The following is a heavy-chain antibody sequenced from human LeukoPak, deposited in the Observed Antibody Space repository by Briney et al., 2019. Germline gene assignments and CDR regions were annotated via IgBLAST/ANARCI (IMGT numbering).Heavy chain of an antibody. D-gene: IGHD2-21*01. CDR2: IYSSGST. V-gene: IGHV4-61*02. CDR1: GVSISSGGYY. Sequence: PSETLSLTCTVSGVSISSGGYYWTWIRQPAGKGLEWIGRIYSSGSTNYNPSLKSRVTISVDTSNDQFSLRLNSVTAAGTAVYYCARGRFPNWFDPWGQGNLVTVSS. J-gene: IGHJ5*02. CDR3: ARGRFPNWFDP.